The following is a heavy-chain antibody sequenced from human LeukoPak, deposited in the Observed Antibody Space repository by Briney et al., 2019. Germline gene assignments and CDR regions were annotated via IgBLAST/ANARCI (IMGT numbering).Heavy chain of an antibody. CDR1: GYTFTNYY. J-gene: IGHJ4*02. D-gene: IGHD3-10*01. V-gene: IGHV1-46*01. Sequence: ASVKVSCKASGYTFTNYYMHWVRQAPGQGLEWLGLITPSGGSTWYAQKFQGRVTMTTDTSTSTAYMELRSLRSDNTAVYYCASGGSGHPADYWGQGTLVTVSS. CDR2: ITPSGGST. CDR3: ASGGSGHPADY.